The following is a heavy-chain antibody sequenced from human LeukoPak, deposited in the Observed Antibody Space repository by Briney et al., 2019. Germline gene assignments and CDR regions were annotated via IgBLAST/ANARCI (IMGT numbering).Heavy chain of an antibody. J-gene: IGHJ3*02. D-gene: IGHD6-13*01. V-gene: IGHV4-30-2*01. CDR2: IYHSGST. CDR1: GGSISSGGYS. Sequence: SQTLSLTCAVSGGSISSGGYSWSWIRQPPGKGLEWIGYIYHSGSTYYNPSLKSRVTISVDTSKNQFSLKLSSVTAADTAVYYCAREGIRAFDIWGQGTMVTVSS. CDR3: AREGIRAFDI.